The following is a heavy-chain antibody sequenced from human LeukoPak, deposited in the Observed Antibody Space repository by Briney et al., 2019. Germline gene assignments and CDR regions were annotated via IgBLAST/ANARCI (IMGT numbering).Heavy chain of an antibody. V-gene: IGHV3-23*01. CDR1: GFTFSSYA. J-gene: IGHJ4*02. CDR2: ISGSGGST. Sequence: PGGSLRLSCAASGFTFSSYAMSWVRQAPGKGLEWVSAISGSGGSTYYADSVKGRFTISRDNSKNTLYLQMNSLRAEDTAVDYCAKLPVGYDILTGYYGTFDYWGQGTLVTVSS. D-gene: IGHD3-9*01. CDR3: AKLPVGYDILTGYYGTFDY.